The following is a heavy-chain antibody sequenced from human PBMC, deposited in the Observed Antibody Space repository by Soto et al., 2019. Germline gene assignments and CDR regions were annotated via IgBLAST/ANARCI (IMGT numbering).Heavy chain of an antibody. CDR2: IWYDGSNK. V-gene: IGHV3-33*01. CDR1: GFTFSSYG. D-gene: IGHD5-18*01. CDR3: ARRGGRMQLGAHYGMDV. J-gene: IGHJ6*02. Sequence: QVQLVESGGGVVQPGRSLRLSCAASGFTFSSYGMHWVRQAPGKGLEWVAVIWYDGSNKYYADSVKGRFTISRDNSKNTLYLQMNSLRAEDTAVYYCARRGGRMQLGAHYGMDVWGQGTTVTVSS.